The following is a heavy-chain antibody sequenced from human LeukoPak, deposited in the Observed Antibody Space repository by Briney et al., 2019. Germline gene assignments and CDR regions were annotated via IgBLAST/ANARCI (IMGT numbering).Heavy chain of an antibody. CDR1: GFTFSSYA. Sequence: GGSLRLSCAASGFTFSSYAMSWVRQAPGKGLEWVSAICGSGGSTYYADSVKGRFTISRDNSKNTLYLQMNSLRAEDTAVYYCAYYYDSSGSAYYYYYYMDVWGKGTTVTVSS. V-gene: IGHV3-23*01. CDR3: AYYYDSSGSAYYYYYYMDV. J-gene: IGHJ6*03. CDR2: ICGSGGST. D-gene: IGHD3-22*01.